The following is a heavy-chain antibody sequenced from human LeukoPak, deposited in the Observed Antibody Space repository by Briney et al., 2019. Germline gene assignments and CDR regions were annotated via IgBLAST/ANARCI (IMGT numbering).Heavy chain of an antibody. D-gene: IGHD5-12*01. CDR2: ISSDGNDK. J-gene: IGHJ4*02. CDR3: TTKVIRGNSGDDYDD. CDR1: GVTFSSYG. Sequence: GGSLRLSCAASGVTFSSYGMHWVHQAPGKGLEWVALISSDGNDKLYGDSVKGRFTISRDDSKSTLYLQMNSLRAEDTAVYYCTTKVIRGNSGDDYDDWGQGTLVTVSS. V-gene: IGHV3-30*03.